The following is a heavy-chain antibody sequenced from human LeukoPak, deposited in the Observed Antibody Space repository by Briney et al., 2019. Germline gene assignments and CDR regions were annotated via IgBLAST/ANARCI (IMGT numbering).Heavy chain of an antibody. J-gene: IGHJ5*02. D-gene: IGHD3-16*01. Sequence: SETLSLTCTVSGGSISSYYWSWIRHPPGKGLEWIGYIYYSGSTNYNPSLKSRVTISVDTSKNQFSLKLSSVTAADTAVYYCARDGGWFDPWGQGTLVTVSS. CDR2: IYYSGST. CDR1: GGSISSYY. CDR3: ARDGGWFDP. V-gene: IGHV4-59*01.